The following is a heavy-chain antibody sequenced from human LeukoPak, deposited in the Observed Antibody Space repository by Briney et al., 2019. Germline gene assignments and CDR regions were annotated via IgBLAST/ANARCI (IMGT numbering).Heavy chain of an antibody. Sequence: SETLSLTCSVSGYSISSGHYWGWIRQPPGKGLGGFGISNHSGNTYYNPSLKSRVTISVDTSKNQFSLNLSSVTAADTAVYYCARVRLRNTSGGLSWFDPWGQGTLVTVSS. CDR1: GYSISSGHY. V-gene: IGHV4-38-2*02. CDR3: ARVRLRNTSGGLSWFDP. CDR2: SNHSGNT. D-gene: IGHD1/OR15-1a*01. J-gene: IGHJ5*02.